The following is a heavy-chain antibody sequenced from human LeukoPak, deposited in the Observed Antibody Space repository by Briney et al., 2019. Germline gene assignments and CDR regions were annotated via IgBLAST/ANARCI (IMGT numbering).Heavy chain of an antibody. CDR1: GSTFSSYG. Sequence: GGSLRLSCAASGSTFSSYGMHWVRQAPGKGLEWVAFIRYDGSNKYYADSVKGRFTISRDNSKNTLYLQMYSLRAEDTAVYYCAKSIPAIAVAVSTRQWGQGTLVTVSS. CDR3: AKSIPAIAVAVSTRQ. CDR2: IRYDGSNK. J-gene: IGHJ4*01. V-gene: IGHV3-30*02. D-gene: IGHD6-19*01.